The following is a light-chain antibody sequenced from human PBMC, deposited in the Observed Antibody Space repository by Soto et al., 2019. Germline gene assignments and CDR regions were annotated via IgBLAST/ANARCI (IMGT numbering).Light chain of an antibody. J-gene: IGKJ1*01. CDR3: QQRSIWPPGT. Sequence: EIVLTQSPATLSLSPGERATLSCRASQSVSSYLAWYQQKPGQAPRLLIYDASNRATGIPARFSGSGSGTDFTLTISSLEPEDFAVYYCQQRSIWPPGTFGQGPKVEIK. CDR1: QSVSSY. V-gene: IGKV3-11*01. CDR2: DAS.